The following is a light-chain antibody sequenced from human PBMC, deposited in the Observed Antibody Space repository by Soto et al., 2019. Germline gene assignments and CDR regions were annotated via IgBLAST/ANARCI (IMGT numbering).Light chain of an antibody. Sequence: EVVMTQSPATLSVSPGEGVTLSCRASQSVYRNLAWYQQRPGQAPRLLIFHASTRATGVPARFTGSGSGTAFTLTTSSLQSEDFGVYYCLQFNQWPPFTFGPGTTVDIK. CDR2: HAS. CDR3: LQFNQWPPFT. J-gene: IGKJ3*01. CDR1: QSVYRN. V-gene: IGKV3-15*01.